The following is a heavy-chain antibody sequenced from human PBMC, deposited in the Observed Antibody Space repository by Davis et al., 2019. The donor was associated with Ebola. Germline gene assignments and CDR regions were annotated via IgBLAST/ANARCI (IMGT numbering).Heavy chain of an antibody. D-gene: IGHD3/OR15-3a*01. V-gene: IGHV1-3*01. Sequence: ASVKVSCKASGYTFTRNAIHWVRQAPGQRLEWMGWINADNGDRKDSQKFQDRVIISSDTSASTAYLEMSSLRSDDTAIYYCARDGGPFSDWLLNWGQGTLVTVSS. CDR2: INADNGDR. J-gene: IGHJ4*02. CDR3: ARDGGPFSDWLLN. CDR1: GYTFTRNA.